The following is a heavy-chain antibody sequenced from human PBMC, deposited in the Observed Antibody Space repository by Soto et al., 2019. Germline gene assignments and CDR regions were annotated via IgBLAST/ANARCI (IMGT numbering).Heavy chain of an antibody. Sequence: PSETLSLTCTVSGGSISSYYWSWIRQPPGKGLEWIGYIYYSGSTNYNPSLKSRVTISVDTSKNQFSLKLSSVTAADTAVYYCARQGWSKNLDYWGQGTLVTVSS. CDR3: ARQGWSKNLDY. CDR1: GGSISSYY. V-gene: IGHV4-59*08. J-gene: IGHJ4*02. D-gene: IGHD2-15*01. CDR2: IYYSGST.